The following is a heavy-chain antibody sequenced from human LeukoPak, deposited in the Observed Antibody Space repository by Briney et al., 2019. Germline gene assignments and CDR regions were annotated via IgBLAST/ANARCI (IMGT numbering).Heavy chain of an antibody. J-gene: IGHJ4*02. Sequence: ASVKVSCKASGYTFTSYDINWVRQATGQGLEWMGWMNPNSGNTGYAQKFQGRITITRNTSISTAYMELSSLRSEDTAVYYCARASDSGSVSSPYYFDYWGQGTLVTVSS. V-gene: IGHV1-8*03. CDR2: MNPNSGNT. CDR1: GYTFTSYD. CDR3: ARASDSGSVSSPYYFDY. D-gene: IGHD3-10*01.